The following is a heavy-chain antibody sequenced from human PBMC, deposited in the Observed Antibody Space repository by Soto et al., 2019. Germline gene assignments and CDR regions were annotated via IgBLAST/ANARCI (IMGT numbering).Heavy chain of an antibody. CDR3: AREREDPGHYYGMDV. CDR1: GGSISSGGYY. D-gene: IGHD1-26*01. V-gene: IGHV4-31*03. CDR2: IYYSGST. Sequence: SETLSLTCTVSGGSISSGGYYWSWIRQHPGKGLEWIGYIYYSGSTYYNPSLKSRVTISVDTSKNQFSLKLSSVTAADTSVYYCAREREDPGHYYGMDVWGQGTTVTVSS. J-gene: IGHJ6*02.